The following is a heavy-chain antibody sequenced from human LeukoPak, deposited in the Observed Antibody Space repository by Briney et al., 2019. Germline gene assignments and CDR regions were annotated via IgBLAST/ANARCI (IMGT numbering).Heavy chain of an antibody. CDR2: IIDSGNSI. V-gene: IGHV3-23*01. CDR1: GFTFSSCA. Sequence: GGSLRLSCAASGFTFSSCAMSWVRQAPGKGLEWVSTIIDSGNSIYYADSVRGRFTISRDNAKNSLYLQMNSLRAEDTAVYYCARDESAGSLDYWGQGTLVTVSS. J-gene: IGHJ4*02. CDR3: ARDESAGSLDY.